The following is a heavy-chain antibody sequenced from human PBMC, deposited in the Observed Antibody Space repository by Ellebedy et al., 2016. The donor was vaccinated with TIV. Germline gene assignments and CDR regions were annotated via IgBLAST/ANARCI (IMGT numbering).Heavy chain of an antibody. CDR1: GFTFSNYW. D-gene: IGHD6-19*01. J-gene: IGHJ4*02. V-gene: IGHV3-7*01. CDR2: IKQDGSEE. Sequence: GGSLRLSCAASGFTFSNYWMTWVRQAPGKGLEWVANIKQDGSEEYYVDSVKGRFAISRDNARNSLHLQMNSLRDEDTAVYYCARDQWLGRAYYFDSWGQGTLVTVSS. CDR3: ARDQWLGRAYYFDS.